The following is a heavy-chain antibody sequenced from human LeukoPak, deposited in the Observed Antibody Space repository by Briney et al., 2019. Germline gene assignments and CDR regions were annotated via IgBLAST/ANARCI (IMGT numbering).Heavy chain of an antibody. CDR2: IYPGESIYASENT. CDR1: GVSISAYY. Sequence: SETLSLTCSVSGVSISAYYWSWIRQPAGKGLEWIGRIYPGESIYASENTNYNPSLKSRVTISVDTSKNQFSLKLSSVTAADTAVYYCARVWTGTTTAFDIWGQGTMVTVSS. J-gene: IGHJ3*02. CDR3: ARVWTGTTTAFDI. D-gene: IGHD1-7*01. V-gene: IGHV4-4*07.